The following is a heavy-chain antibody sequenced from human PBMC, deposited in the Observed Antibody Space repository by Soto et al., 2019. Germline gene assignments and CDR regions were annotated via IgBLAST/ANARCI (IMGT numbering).Heavy chain of an antibody. D-gene: IGHD3-3*01. J-gene: IGHJ5*02. V-gene: IGHV3-7*03. CDR3: APRLTIFGIVKLSTWFDP. Sequence: PGWSLRLSCAASGFTFSSYWMSWVRQAPGKGLEWVANIKQDGSEKYYVDSVKGRFTISRDNSKKTLYLQMNGLRAEDTAVYYCAPRLTIFGIVKLSTWFDPWGQGTLVTSPQ. CDR1: GFTFSSYW. CDR2: IKQDGSEK.